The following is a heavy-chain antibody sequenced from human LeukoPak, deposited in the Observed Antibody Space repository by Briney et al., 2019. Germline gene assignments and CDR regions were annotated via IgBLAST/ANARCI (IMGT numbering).Heavy chain of an antibody. J-gene: IGHJ4*02. CDR3: ATLWFGDLSKANDY. CDR1: GGSISSGDYY. CDR2: IYYSGST. D-gene: IGHD3-10*01. Sequence: PSQTLSLTCTVSGGSISSGDYYWSWIRQPPGKGLEWIGYIYYSGSTYYNPSLKSRVTISVDTSKNQFSLKLSSVTAADTAVYYCATLWFGDLSKANDYWGQGTLVTVSS. V-gene: IGHV4-31*03.